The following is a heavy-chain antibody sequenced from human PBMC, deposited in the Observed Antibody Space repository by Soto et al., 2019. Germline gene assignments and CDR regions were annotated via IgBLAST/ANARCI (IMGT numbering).Heavy chain of an antibody. Sequence: QVQLVQSGAEVKKPGSSVKVSCKAPGGTFRTYGVSWVRQAPGQGLEWMGGVIPLFGTTNYGQKFRGRVTITADESTSTVFLEMGRLRAEDTAVYWCARGRVDEIIRGVYFDHWGHGTLVTVSS. CDR2: VIPLFGTT. V-gene: IGHV1-69*01. CDR1: GGTFRTYG. J-gene: IGHJ4*01. D-gene: IGHD3-10*01. CDR3: ARGRVDEIIRGVYFDH.